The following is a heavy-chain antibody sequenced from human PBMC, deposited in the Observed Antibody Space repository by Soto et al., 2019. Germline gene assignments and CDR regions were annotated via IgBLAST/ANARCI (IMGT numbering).Heavy chain of an antibody. Sequence: VASVKVSCKASGFTFTSSAVQWVRQARGQRLEWIGWIVVGSGNTNYAQKFQERVTITRDMSTSTAYMELSSLRSEDTAVYYCAADLEEQWLFDPWGQGTLVTVSS. J-gene: IGHJ5*02. CDR3: AADLEEQWLFDP. V-gene: IGHV1-58*01. CDR1: GFTFTSSA. CDR2: IVVGSGNT. D-gene: IGHD6-19*01.